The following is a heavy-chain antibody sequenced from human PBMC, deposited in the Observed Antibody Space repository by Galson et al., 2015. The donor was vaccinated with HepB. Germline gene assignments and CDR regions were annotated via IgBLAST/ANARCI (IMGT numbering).Heavy chain of an antibody. Sequence: SVKVSCKASGYTFTGYHMHWVRQAPGQGLEWMGRINPNSGGTNYAQKFQGRVTMTRDTSISTAYMELSRLRSDDTAVYYCARDDILTGYYITDFDYWGQGTLVTVSS. CDR2: INPNSGGT. D-gene: IGHD3-9*01. CDR1: GYTFTGYH. CDR3: ARDDILTGYYITDFDY. J-gene: IGHJ4*02. V-gene: IGHV1-2*06.